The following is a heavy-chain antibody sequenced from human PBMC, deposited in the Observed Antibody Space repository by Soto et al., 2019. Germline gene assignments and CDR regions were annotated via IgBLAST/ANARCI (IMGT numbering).Heavy chain of an antibody. CDR2: IYYRGNT. CDR1: SGSISTYY. V-gene: IGHV4-59*12. CDR3: ARDKITGLFDY. D-gene: IGHD2-8*02. Sequence: PSETLSLTCTVSSGSISTYYWSWIRQPPGKGLEWIGYIYYRGNTNYNPSFKSRVTISLDTSKNQFSLRLSSVTAADTAVYYCARDKITGLFDYWGQGTLVTVSS. J-gene: IGHJ4*02.